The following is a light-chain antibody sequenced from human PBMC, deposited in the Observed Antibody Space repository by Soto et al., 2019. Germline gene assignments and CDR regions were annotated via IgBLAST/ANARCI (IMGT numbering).Light chain of an antibody. CDR1: SSDVGGYNY. CDR3: SSYTSSSTYV. Sequence: QSSLPHPASLSGSPGQSITISCTGTSSDVGGYNYVSWYQQHPGKAPKLMIYEVSNRPSGVSNRFSGSKSDNTASLTISGLQAEDEADYYCSSYTSSSTYVFGTGTKVTVL. CDR2: EVS. V-gene: IGLV2-14*01. J-gene: IGLJ1*01.